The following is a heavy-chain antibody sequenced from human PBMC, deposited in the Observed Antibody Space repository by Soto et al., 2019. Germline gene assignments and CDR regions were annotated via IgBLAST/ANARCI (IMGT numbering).Heavy chain of an antibody. CDR1: GFTFSSYS. V-gene: IGHV3-21*01. J-gene: IGHJ3*02. CDR3: ARDRYDFWSGYRHAFDI. Sequence: GGSLRLSCAASGFTFSSYSMNWVRQAPGKGLEWVSSISSSSSYIYYADSVKGRFTISRDNAKNSLYLQMNSLRAEDTAVYYCARDRYDFWSGYRHAFDIWGQGTMVTV. CDR2: ISSSSSYI. D-gene: IGHD3-3*01.